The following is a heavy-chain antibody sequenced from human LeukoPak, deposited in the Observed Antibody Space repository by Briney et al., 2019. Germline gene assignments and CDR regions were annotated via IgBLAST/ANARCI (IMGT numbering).Heavy chain of an antibody. D-gene: IGHD2-8*01. Sequence: AGGSLRLSCAASGFTFSGYAMSWVRQAPGKGLEWVSAISDSGDYTYYADSVKGRFTISRDNSKNTLYLQMNSLRAEDTAAYYCAKDTSIGKYCTNGVCSPFDYWGQGTLVTVSS. CDR3: AKDTSIGKYCTNGVCSPFDY. J-gene: IGHJ4*02. CDR2: ISDSGDYT. CDR1: GFTFSGYA. V-gene: IGHV3-23*01.